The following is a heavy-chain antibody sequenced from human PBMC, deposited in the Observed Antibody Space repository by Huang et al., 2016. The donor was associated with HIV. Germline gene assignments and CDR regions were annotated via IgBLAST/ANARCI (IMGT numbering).Heavy chain of an antibody. V-gene: IGHV3-30-3*01. CDR2: RSNDGSSR. J-gene: IGHJ3*01. Sequence: QVQLVESGGGVVQPGRSMRLSCAAVGFSFANFAMQWVRKGPGQRLDCLTFRSNDGSSRYYADSVKGRFTISRDNFKNALYLQMNRLRGDDTAVYYCTREYTVAGAFDLWGQGTMVTVSS. CDR3: TREYTVAGAFDL. D-gene: IGHD5-12*01. CDR1: GFSFANFA.